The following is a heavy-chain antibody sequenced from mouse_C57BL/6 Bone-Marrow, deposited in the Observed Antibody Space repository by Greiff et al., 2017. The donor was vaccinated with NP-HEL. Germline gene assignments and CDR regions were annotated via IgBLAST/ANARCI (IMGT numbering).Heavy chain of an antibody. V-gene: IGHV5-12*01. CDR1: GFTFSDYY. CDR3: ARPHYDYSWFAY. Sequence: DVMLVESGGGLVQPGGSLKLSCAASGFTFSDYYMYWVRQTPEKRLEWVAYISNGGGSTYYPDTVKGRFTSSRDNAKNTLYLQMSRLKSEDTAMYYCARPHYDYSWFAYWGQGTLVTVSA. J-gene: IGHJ3*01. CDR2: ISNGGGST. D-gene: IGHD2-4*01.